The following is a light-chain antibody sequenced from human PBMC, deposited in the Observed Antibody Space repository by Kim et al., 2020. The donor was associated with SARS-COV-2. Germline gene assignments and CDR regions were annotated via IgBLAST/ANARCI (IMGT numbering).Light chain of an antibody. Sequence: SASVGDRVPITCRASQDISSALAWYQQKPGKAPKMLIYDASTLESGVPSRFNGSGSGTDFTLTISSLQPEDSATYFCQQFNNYPPTFGQGTKLE. CDR2: DAS. CDR3: QQFNNYPPT. CDR1: QDISSA. J-gene: IGKJ2*01. V-gene: IGKV1D-13*01.